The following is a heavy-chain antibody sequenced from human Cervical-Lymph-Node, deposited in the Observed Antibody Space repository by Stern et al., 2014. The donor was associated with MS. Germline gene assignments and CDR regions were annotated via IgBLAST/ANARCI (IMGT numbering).Heavy chain of an antibody. CDR2: IIPIFGTA. J-gene: IGHJ6*02. CDR3: AKDEDFGLAHGMDV. CDR1: GGTFNNYG. D-gene: IGHD3-10*01. Sequence: QVQLVQSGAEVKKPGSSVKVSCKASGGTFNNYGLSWVRQAPGQGLEWMGGIIPIFGTANYAQKFQGRVTITADESTTTTYMELSSLRDEDTAVYYCAKDEDFGLAHGMDVWGQGTTVTVSS. V-gene: IGHV1-69*01.